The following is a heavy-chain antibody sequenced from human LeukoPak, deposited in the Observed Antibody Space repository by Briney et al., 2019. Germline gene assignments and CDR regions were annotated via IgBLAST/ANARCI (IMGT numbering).Heavy chain of an antibody. CDR2: IKSESDDGTT. CDR1: GFIFTNAW. CDR3: TTDLRGAFDI. V-gene: IGHV3-15*01. D-gene: IGHD5-24*01. Sequence: GGSLRLSCATSGFIFTNAWMSWVRQAPGKGLGWVGRIKSESDDGTTHYAAPVKGRFTISRDDSKNTLFLQMNSLQIEDTAVYYCTTDLRGAFDIWGQGTMVTVSS. J-gene: IGHJ3*02.